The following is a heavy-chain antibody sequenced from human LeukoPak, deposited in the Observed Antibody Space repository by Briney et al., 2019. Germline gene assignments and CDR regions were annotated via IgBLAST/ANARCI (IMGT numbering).Heavy chain of an antibody. Sequence: SETLSLTCAVYGGSFSGYHWSWIRQPPGKGLEWIEEINHSGSTNYNPSLKSRVTISVDTSKNQFSLKLSSVTAADTAVYYCARSGDYDSSGYYHGRRFDYWGQGTLVTVSS. CDR2: INHSGST. D-gene: IGHD3-22*01. CDR1: GGSFSGYH. J-gene: IGHJ4*02. CDR3: ARSGDYDSSGYYHGRRFDY. V-gene: IGHV4-34*01.